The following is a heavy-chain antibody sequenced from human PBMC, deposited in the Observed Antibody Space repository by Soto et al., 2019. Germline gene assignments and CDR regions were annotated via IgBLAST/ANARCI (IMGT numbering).Heavy chain of an antibody. D-gene: IGHD2-21*01. CDR2: ISFDGAFI. V-gene: IGHV3-30*04. CDR1: GFTFSVYA. J-gene: IGHJ6*02. CDR3: SRRDFFCDGCYSSGHNAMEV. Sequence: GSLRLTCAASGFTFSVYAMHWVRQAPGKGLELVSIISFDGAFIYYADSVKGRFTISRDNSRNVLYLEMNSLRNEDTAVYFCSRRDFFCDGCYSSGHNAMEVGGQGTTGTVSS.